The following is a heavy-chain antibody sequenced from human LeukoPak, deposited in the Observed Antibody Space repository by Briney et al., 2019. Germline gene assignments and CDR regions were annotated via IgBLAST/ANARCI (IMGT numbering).Heavy chain of an antibody. CDR1: RGTFSSYA. CDR2: IIPIFGTA. Sequence: SVKVSCKASRGTFSSYAISWVRQAPGQGLEWMGGIIPIFGTANYAQKFQGRVAITTDESTSTAYMELSSLRSEDTAVYYCARDGYDSSGYCYYWGQGTLVTLSS. V-gene: IGHV1-69*05. D-gene: IGHD3-22*01. CDR3: ARDGYDSSGYCYY. J-gene: IGHJ4*02.